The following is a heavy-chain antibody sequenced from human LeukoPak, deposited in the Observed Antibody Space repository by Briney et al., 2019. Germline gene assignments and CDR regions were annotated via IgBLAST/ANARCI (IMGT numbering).Heavy chain of an antibody. Sequence: SETLSLTCTVSGGSISSYYWSWIRQPAGKGLEWIGRIYTSGSTNYNPSLKSRVTMSVGTSKNQFSLKLSSVTAADTAVYYCAREGDYYDSSGYYGSVAFDIWGQGTMVTVSS. CDR1: GGSISSYY. D-gene: IGHD3-22*01. V-gene: IGHV4-4*07. CDR2: IYTSGST. J-gene: IGHJ3*02. CDR3: AREGDYYDSSGYYGSVAFDI.